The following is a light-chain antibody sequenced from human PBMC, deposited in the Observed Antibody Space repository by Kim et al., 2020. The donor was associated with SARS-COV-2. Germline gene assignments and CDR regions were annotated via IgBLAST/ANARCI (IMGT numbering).Light chain of an antibody. V-gene: IGKV3-20*01. CDR2: GAS. Sequence: SPVHRTTLSRRASQSFSSSYLVRYQQKPGQAPRLLIVGASTMATGIPDRMSGSGSGTDFTLTISRLEPEDFVVYYCQQYGSSPPYTFGQGTKLEI. CDR1: QSFSSSY. J-gene: IGKJ2*01. CDR3: QQYGSSPPYT.